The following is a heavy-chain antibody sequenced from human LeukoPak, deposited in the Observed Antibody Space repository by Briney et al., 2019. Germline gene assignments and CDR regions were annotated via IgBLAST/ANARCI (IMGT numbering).Heavy chain of an antibody. CDR2: ISGVGAHI. V-gene: IGHV3-23*01. J-gene: IGHJ4*02. CDR1: GFPFSTYA. Sequence: GGSLRLSCAASGFPFSTYAMTWVRQAPGKGLEWVSAISGVGAHIYYADSVRGRFTVSRDNSGNTLYLQMNSLRSDGTAVYYCAKNFADGLAFYHYWGQGTLVTVSS. D-gene: IGHD2-8*01. CDR3: AKNFADGLAFYHY.